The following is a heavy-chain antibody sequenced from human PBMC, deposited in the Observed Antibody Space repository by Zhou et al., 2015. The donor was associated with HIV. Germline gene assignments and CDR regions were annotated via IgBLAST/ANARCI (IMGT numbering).Heavy chain of an antibody. CDR2: IIPIFGTA. CDR3: ARDHYGDYEGAVRGYYFDY. CDR1: GGTFSSYA. D-gene: IGHD4-17*01. J-gene: IGHJ4*02. Sequence: QVQLVQSGAEVKKPGSSVKVSCKASGGTFSSYAISWVRQAPGQGLEWMGGIIPIFGTANYAQKFQGRVTITADESTSTAYMELSSLRSEDTAVYYCARDHYGDYEGAVRGYYFDYWGQGTLVTVSS. V-gene: IGHV1-69*01.